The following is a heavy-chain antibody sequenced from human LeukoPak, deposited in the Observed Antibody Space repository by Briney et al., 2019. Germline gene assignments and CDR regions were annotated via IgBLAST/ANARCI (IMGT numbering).Heavy chain of an antibody. D-gene: IGHD2-15*01. CDR3: ARDPVDIVVVVAAKHYYYGMDV. J-gene: IGHJ6*02. V-gene: IGHV1-18*01. CDR2: ISAYNGNT. CDR1: GGTFSSYA. Sequence: ASVKVSCKASGGTFSSYAISWVRQAPGQGLEWMGWISAYNGNTNYAQKLQGRVTMTTDTSTSTAYMELRSLRSDDTAVYYCARDPVDIVVVVAAKHYYYGMDVWGQGTTVTVSS.